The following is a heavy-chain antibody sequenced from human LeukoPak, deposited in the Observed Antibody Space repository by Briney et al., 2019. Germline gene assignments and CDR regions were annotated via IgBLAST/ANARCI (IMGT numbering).Heavy chain of an antibody. CDR1: GYTFTGYY. CDR3: AREANDYGDLNFDY. D-gene: IGHD4-17*01. V-gene: IGHV1-2*02. J-gene: IGHJ4*02. CDR2: INPDSGGT. Sequence: ASVEVSCKASGYTFTGYYIHWVRQAPGQGLEWMGWINPDSGGTNYAQKFQGRVTMTRDASIRTAYMELSRLRSDDTAVYYCAREANDYGDLNFDYWGQGTLVTVSS.